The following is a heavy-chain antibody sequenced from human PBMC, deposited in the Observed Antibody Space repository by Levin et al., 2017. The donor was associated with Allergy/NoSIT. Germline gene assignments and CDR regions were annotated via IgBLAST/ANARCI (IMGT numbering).Heavy chain of an antibody. V-gene: IGHV3-48*02. CDR1: GFTFSNYN. CDR3: VREGGWWPPYYFDY. D-gene: IGHD2-15*01. CDR2: ISSNTRTI. J-gene: IGHJ4*02. Sequence: GGSLRLSCAASGFTFSNYNMNWVRQAPGKGLEWLSYISSNTRTIYYASSLKGRFTVSRDNAKTSLYLQMNSLRDDDTAVYYCVREGGWWPPYYFDYWGQGAPVTVSS.